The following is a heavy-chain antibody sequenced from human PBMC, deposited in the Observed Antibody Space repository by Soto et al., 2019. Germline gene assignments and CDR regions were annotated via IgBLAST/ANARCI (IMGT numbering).Heavy chain of an antibody. J-gene: IGHJ4*02. CDR3: AKDSNKYSSSLRGRYFDY. V-gene: IGHV3-23*01. CDR2: ISGGGSNT. D-gene: IGHD4-4*01. Sequence: EVQLLESGGGLVQRGGSLRLSCAASGFPFSSYVMSWFRQVPVKGLEWGSGISGGGSNTFYADSVKGRFTISRDNSKNTLLLQMNSLGAEDTAVYYCAKDSNKYSSSLRGRYFDYWGQGIGVTVSS. CDR1: GFPFSSYV.